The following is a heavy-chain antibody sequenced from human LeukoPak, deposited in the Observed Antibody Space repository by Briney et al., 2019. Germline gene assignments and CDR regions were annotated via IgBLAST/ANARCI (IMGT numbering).Heavy chain of an antibody. CDR3: ARQLGYCSSTSCYADKVDY. CDR1: GCSISSSSYY. D-gene: IGHD2-2*01. Sequence: SETLSLTCTVSGCSISSSSYYWGWLRQPPGQGLEWIGSIYYSGSTYYNPALKSRVTISVDTSKNQFSLKLSSVTAADTAVYYCARQLGYCSSTSCYADKVDYWGQGTLVTVSS. J-gene: IGHJ4*02. V-gene: IGHV4-39*01. CDR2: IYYSGST.